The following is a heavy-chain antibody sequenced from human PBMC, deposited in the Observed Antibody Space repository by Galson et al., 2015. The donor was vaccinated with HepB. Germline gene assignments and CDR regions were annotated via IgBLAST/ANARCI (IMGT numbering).Heavy chain of an antibody. J-gene: IGHJ4*02. Sequence: LRLSCAVSGFTFSSYSLNWVRQAPGKGLEWVSYISSSSNTIYYADSVKGRFTISRDNAKNAVYLQMNSLRAEDTAVYYCTRVYSSGWTPDYGGQGTLVTASS. CDR3: TRVYSSGWTPDY. D-gene: IGHD6-19*01. CDR2: ISSSSNTI. V-gene: IGHV3-48*01. CDR1: GFTFSSYS.